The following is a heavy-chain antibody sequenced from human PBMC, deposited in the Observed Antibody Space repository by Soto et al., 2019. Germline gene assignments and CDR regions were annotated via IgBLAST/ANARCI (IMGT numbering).Heavy chain of an antibody. J-gene: IGHJ6*02. Sequence: EVQLVESGGGLIQPGGSLRLSCEASGFTVSSNFMCWVRQPPGEGLEWVSVIYRGDSTYYADSVKGRFTISRDNSKNTLYLQMNSLRVEYTAVYFCAMYYDYSGATSGGMDVWGQGTTVTVSS. CDR3: AMYYDYSGATSGGMDV. D-gene: IGHD3-16*01. CDR2: IYRGDST. CDR1: GFTVSSNF. V-gene: IGHV3-53*01.